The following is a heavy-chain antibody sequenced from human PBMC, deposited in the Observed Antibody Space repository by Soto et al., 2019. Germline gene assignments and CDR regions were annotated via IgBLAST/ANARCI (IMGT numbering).Heavy chain of an antibody. J-gene: IGHJ6*03. CDR2: INHSGST. Sequence: SETLSLNCAVYGGSFSGYYWSWIRQPPGKGLEWIGEINHSGSTNYNPSLKSRVTISVDTSKNQFSLKLSSVTAADTAVYYCARGLGGTGTRGYYYYMDVWGKGTTVTVSS. D-gene: IGHD1-7*01. CDR1: GGSFSGYY. CDR3: ARGLGGTGTRGYYYYMDV. V-gene: IGHV4-34*01.